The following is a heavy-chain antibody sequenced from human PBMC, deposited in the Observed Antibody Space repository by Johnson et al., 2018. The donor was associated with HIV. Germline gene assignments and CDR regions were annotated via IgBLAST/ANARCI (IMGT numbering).Heavy chain of an antibody. Sequence: MQLVESGGGLVRPGGSLRLSCVASGFAVSGYYMSWVRQAPGKGLEWVSVLFSGDTTYYADSVNGRFTISRDNSKNTLVLQMNSLRGEDTAVYYCARESTPWGGDYVGYAFDIWGQGTMVTVSS. CDR2: LFSGDTT. V-gene: IGHV3-66*01. CDR3: ARESTPWGGDYVGYAFDI. J-gene: IGHJ3*02. CDR1: GFAVSGYY. D-gene: IGHD4-17*01.